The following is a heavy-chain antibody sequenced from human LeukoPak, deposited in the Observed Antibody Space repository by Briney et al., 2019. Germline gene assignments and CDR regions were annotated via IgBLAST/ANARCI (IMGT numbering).Heavy chain of an antibody. CDR3: ARNNPYYGSGPGAFDI. V-gene: IGHV3-20*01. J-gene: IGHJ3*02. CDR1: GFTFDDYG. D-gene: IGHD3-10*01. CDR2: INWNGGST. Sequence: GGSLRLSCAASGFTFDDYGMSWVRQAPGKGLEWVSGINWNGGSTGYADSVKGRFTISRDNAKNSLYLQMNSLRAEDTALYHYARNNPYYGSGPGAFDIWGQGTMVTVSS.